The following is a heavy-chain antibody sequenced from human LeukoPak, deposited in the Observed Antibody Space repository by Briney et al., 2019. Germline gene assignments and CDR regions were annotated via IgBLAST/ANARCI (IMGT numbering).Heavy chain of an antibody. Sequence: PGGSLRLSCAASGFTFSSYAMSWVRQAPGQGLEWVSAISGSGGSTYYADFVSGRFTISRDNAKNSLYLQMNSLRAEDTAVYYCARGSCSGGSCPHYYYYYYMDVWGKGTTVTVSS. V-gene: IGHV3-23*01. D-gene: IGHD2-15*01. J-gene: IGHJ6*03. CDR1: GFTFSSYA. CDR2: ISGSGGST. CDR3: ARGSCSGGSCPHYYYYYYMDV.